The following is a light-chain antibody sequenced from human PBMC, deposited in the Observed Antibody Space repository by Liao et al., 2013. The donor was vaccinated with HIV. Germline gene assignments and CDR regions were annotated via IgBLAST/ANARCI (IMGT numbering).Light chain of an antibody. J-gene: IGLJ2*01. V-gene: IGLV3-1*01. Sequence: SYELTQAPSVSVSPGQTARITCSGDKLGDKYVSWYQQKPGRSPMLVVYQDTKRPPGIPERFSGSNSGNTATLTISGTQAMDEADYYCQAWDISTHVVFGRGTKLTVL. CDR2: QDT. CDR1: KLGDKY. CDR3: QAWDISTHVV.